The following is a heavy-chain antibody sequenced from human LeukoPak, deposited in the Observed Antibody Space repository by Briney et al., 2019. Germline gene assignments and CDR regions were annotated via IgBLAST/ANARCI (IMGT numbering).Heavy chain of an antibody. D-gene: IGHD5-24*01. J-gene: IGHJ6*03. CDR1: GFTFSTYA. V-gene: IGHV3-23*01. CDR2: ISGSGGST. CDR3: AKGGMQEMATIERTYYYYYMDV. Sequence: GGSLRLSCAASGFTFSTYAMSWVRQAPGKGLEWVSAISGSGGSTYYADSVKGRFTISRDNSKNTLYLQMNSLRAEDTAVYYCAKGGMQEMATIERTYYYYYMDVWGKGTTVTVSS.